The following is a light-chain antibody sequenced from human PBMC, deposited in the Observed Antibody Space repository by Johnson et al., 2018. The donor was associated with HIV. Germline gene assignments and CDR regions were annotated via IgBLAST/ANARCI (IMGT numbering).Light chain of an antibody. V-gene: IGLV1-51*01. Sequence: QSVLTQPPSVSAAPGQKVTISCSGSSSNIGNNYVSWYQQLPGTAPKLLIYDNNKRPSGIPDRFSGSKSGTSATLGITGLQTGDEADYYCGTFDSSLSADFVFGTGTEVTVL. CDR2: DNN. CDR3: GTFDSSLSADFV. J-gene: IGLJ1*01. CDR1: SSNIGNNY.